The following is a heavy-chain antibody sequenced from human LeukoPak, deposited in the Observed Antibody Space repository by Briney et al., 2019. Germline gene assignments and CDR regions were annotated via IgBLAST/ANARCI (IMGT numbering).Heavy chain of an antibody. V-gene: IGHV3-30*02. J-gene: IGHJ6*03. Sequence: PGGSLRLSCAASGFTFSSYGMHWVRQAPGKGPEWVAVIWYGGSNKYYADSVKGRFTISRDNSKNTLYLQMNSLRAEDTAVYYCAKQGPIHYYMDVWGKGTTVTVSS. CDR2: IWYGGSNK. CDR1: GFTFSSYG. CDR3: AKQGPIHYYMDV.